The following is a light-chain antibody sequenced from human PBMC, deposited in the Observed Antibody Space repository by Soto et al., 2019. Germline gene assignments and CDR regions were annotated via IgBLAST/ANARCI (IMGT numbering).Light chain of an antibody. V-gene: IGKV1-33*01. CDR2: DVS. CDR1: QDITNY. J-gene: IGKJ3*01. Sequence: DIQMTQSPSSLSASVGDRVTITCQASQDITNYLNWYQQKTGKATNLLIYDVSNLETGVPSRFSGSGSGTHFTFTISCLQPEDIATYYCQPYDTLRVTFGPGTKVDIK. CDR3: QPYDTLRVT.